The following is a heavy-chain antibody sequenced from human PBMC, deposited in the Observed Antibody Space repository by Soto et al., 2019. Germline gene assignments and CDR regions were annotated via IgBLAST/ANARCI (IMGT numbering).Heavy chain of an antibody. D-gene: IGHD2-2*01. V-gene: IGHV3-48*03. J-gene: IGHJ4*02. CDR3: VRYCSTTLCNGVATRTFYY. Sequence: PGGSLRLSCAASRFTFSTYEMNWVRQAPGKGLEWVSYISTSGSTVYYADSVKGRFTISRDNTRNSLYLQMNSLRDEDTALYYCVRYCSTTLCNGVATRTFYYWGQGTLVT. CDR2: ISTSGSTV. CDR1: RFTFSTYE.